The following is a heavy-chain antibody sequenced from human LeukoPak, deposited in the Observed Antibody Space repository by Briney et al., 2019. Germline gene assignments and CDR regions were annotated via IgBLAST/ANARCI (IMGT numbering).Heavy chain of an antibody. V-gene: IGHV4-59*01. D-gene: IGHD3-10*01. Sequence: SETLSLTCTVSGGPISSYYWSWIRQPPGKGLEWIGYIYYSGSTNYNPSLKSRVTISVDTSKNQFSLKLSSVTAADTAVYYCARGRTRETRSSDFDYWGQGTLVTVSS. CDR1: GGPISSYY. CDR2: IYYSGST. CDR3: ARGRTRETRSSDFDY. J-gene: IGHJ4*02.